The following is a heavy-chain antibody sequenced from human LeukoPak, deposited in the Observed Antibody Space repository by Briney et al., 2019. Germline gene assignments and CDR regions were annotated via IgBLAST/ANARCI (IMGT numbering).Heavy chain of an antibody. V-gene: IGHV1-2*02. D-gene: IGHD5-18*01. CDR2: INPNSGGT. J-gene: IGHJ4*02. CDR3: ARSEWIQLWSMSYYFDY. CDR1: GYTFTGCY. Sequence: GASVKVSCKASGYTFTGCYMHWVRQAPGQGLEWMGWINPNSGGTNYAQKFQGRVTMTRDTSISTAYMELSRLRSDDTAVYYCARSEWIQLWSMSYYFDYWGQGTLVTVSS.